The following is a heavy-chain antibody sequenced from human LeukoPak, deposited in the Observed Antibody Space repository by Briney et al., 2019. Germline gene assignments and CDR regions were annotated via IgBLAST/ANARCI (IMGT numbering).Heavy chain of an antibody. D-gene: IGHD6-13*01. V-gene: IGHV4-39*01. J-gene: IGHJ4*02. CDR3: ARRRSGSSSWYGYFDY. CDR1: GGSISSSSNY. CDR2: IYYSGST. Sequence: SETLSLTCTVSGGSISSSSNYWGWIRQPPGKGLEWIGSIYYSGSTYYNPSLKSRATISVDTSKNQFSLKLSSVTAADTAVYYCARRRSGSSSWYGYFDYWGQGTLVTVSS.